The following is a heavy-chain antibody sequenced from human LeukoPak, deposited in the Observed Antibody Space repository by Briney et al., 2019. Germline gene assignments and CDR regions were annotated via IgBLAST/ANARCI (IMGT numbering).Heavy chain of an antibody. J-gene: IGHJ5*02. CDR3: AKAGGVVVPAAIPWFDP. D-gene: IGHD2-2*02. Sequence: GGSLRLSCAASGFTFSSYAMSWVRQAPGKGLEWVSAISGSGGSTYYADSVKGRFTISRDNSKNTLYLQMNSLRAEDTAVYYCAKAGGVVVPAAIPWFDPWDQGTLVTVSS. V-gene: IGHV3-23*01. CDR1: GFTFSSYA. CDR2: ISGSGGST.